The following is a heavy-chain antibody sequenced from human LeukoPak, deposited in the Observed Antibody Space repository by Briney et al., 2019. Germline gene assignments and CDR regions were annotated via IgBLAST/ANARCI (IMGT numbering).Heavy chain of an antibody. CDR2: IYYSGST. J-gene: IGHJ5*02. CDR1: GGSISSTSYY. D-gene: IGHD2-21*02. Sequence: SETLSLTCTVSGGSISSTSYYWGWIRQPPGRGLECIGSIYYSGSTYYNPSLKSRVTISVDTSKNQFSLKLSSVTAADTAVYYCARRADCGGDCSVWFDPWGQGTLVTVSS. V-gene: IGHV4-39*01. CDR3: ARRADCGGDCSVWFDP.